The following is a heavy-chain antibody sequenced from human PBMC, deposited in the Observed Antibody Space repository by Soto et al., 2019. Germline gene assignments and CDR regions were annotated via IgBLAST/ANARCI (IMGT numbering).Heavy chain of an antibody. D-gene: IGHD3-16*01. CDR3: ARLRRDWGDAFDL. V-gene: IGHV1-69*01. Sequence: QVQLVQSGADVKKPGSSVKVSCKTSGGSFGSSAISWVRQAPAQGLEWMGEIIPVFDKANYAQNFQGRLTITADELTGTVFMELSSLRSEDTAVDLCARLRRDWGDAFDLWGLGTFVTVSS. CDR1: GGSFGSSA. CDR2: IIPVFDKA. J-gene: IGHJ3*01.